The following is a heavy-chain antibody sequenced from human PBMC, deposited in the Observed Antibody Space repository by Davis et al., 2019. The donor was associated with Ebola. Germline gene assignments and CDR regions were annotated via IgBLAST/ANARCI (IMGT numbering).Heavy chain of an antibody. CDR3: AKLGVSDPFDI. CDR2: IRHDESRK. V-gene: IGHV3-30*02. J-gene: IGHJ3*02. D-gene: IGHD3-16*01. CDR1: GFTFSSYG. Sequence: GESLKISCVASSGFTFSSYGMHWARQAPGKGLEGVAYIRHDESRKYYADSVKGRFTISRDNSKNTLYLQMNSLRAEDTAVYYCAKLGVSDPFDIWGQGTMVTVSS.